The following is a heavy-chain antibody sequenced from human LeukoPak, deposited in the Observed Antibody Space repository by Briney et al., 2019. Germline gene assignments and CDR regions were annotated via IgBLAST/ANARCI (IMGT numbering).Heavy chain of an antibody. J-gene: IGHJ4*02. Sequence: GGSLRLSCAASGFTFSSYDIHWVRQAPGKGLEWVTIILYDGSNQYYADSVEGRFTISRDNSKNTVYLQMNSLTAEDTAVYYCARESSGGFDNWAQGTLVTVSS. CDR1: GFTFSSYD. CDR3: ARESSGGFDN. D-gene: IGHD3-3*01. V-gene: IGHV3-33*05. CDR2: ILYDGSNQ.